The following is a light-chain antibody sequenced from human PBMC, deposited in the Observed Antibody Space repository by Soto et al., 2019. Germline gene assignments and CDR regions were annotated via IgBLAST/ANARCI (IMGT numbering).Light chain of an antibody. Sequence: EIVLTQSPGTLSLSPGERATLSCRASQSVSSYLAWYQQKPGQAPRLLIHGATTRATGIPARFSGSGSGTDFTLTISSLQPEDVATYYCQKYNSAPLTFGGGTKVDIK. CDR2: GAT. J-gene: IGKJ4*01. V-gene: IGKV3-15*01. CDR1: QSVSSY. CDR3: QKYNSAPLT.